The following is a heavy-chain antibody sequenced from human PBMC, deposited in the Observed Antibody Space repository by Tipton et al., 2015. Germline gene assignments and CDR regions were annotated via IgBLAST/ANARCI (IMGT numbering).Heavy chain of an antibody. J-gene: IGHJ4*02. CDR3: ARARGRHGGLFDS. V-gene: IGHV4-61*01. CDR2: ISYSETS. D-gene: IGHD4-23*01. CDR1: GGSVSSGSYY. Sequence: TLSLTCTVSGGSVSSGSYYWSWIRQPPGKGLEWIGYISYSETSHYNPSLKSRVTISVDTSKTQFSLKVSSVTAADTAMYYCARARGRHGGLFDSWGQGILVTVSS.